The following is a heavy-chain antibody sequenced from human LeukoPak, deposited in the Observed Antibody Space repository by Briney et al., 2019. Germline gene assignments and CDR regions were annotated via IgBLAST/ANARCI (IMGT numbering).Heavy chain of an antibody. D-gene: IGHD1-1*01. Sequence: GGSLRLSCAASGFAFRTYEMNWVRRAPGKGLEWISYISSSGNSVLYADSVKGRFTISRDNVKDSLYLQMNSLRAEDTAIYYCAKDRGSLEPFDFWGQGTLVTVSS. J-gene: IGHJ4*02. CDR1: GFAFRTYE. CDR2: ISSSGNSV. CDR3: AKDRGSLEPFDF. V-gene: IGHV3-48*03.